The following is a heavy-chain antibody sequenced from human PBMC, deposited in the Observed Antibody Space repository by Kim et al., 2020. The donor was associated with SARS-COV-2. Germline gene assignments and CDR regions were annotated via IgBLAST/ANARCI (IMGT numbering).Heavy chain of an antibody. Sequence: SLRLSCAASGFTFDDYAMHWVRQAPGKGLEWVSGISWNSGSIGYADSVKGRFTISRDNAKNSLYLQMNSLRAEDTALYYCAKDLSSTVTTYYFDYWGQGTLVTVSS. V-gene: IGHV3-9*01. J-gene: IGHJ4*02. CDR3: AKDLSSTVTTYYFDY. D-gene: IGHD4-17*01. CDR1: GFTFDDYA. CDR2: ISWNSGSI.